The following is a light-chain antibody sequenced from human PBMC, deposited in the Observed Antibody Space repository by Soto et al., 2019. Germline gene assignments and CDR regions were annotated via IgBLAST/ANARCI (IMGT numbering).Light chain of an antibody. V-gene: IGLV2-11*01. CDR2: DVS. Sequence: QSALAQPRSVSGSPGQSVTISCTGTSGDVGAYDYVSWYQQHPGRAPKLMIYDVSKRPSGVPDRFSGSKSGNTASLTISGLRAEDEADYHCCSYADNYIFVFGTGTKVTVL. CDR1: SGDVGAYDY. CDR3: CSYADNYIFV. J-gene: IGLJ1*01.